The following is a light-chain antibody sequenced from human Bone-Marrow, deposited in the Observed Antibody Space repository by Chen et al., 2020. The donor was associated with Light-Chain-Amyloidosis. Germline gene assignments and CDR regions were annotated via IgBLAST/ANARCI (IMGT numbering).Light chain of an antibody. CDR3: QSYQGSSQGV. J-gene: IGLJ3*02. CDR1: SGSIATNY. V-gene: IGLV6-57*01. CDR2: EDD. Sequence: NFMLTQPHSVSESPGKTVIMSCTRSSGSIATNYVQWYQQRPGSSPTTVIYEDDQRPSGVPDRFSGSVDRSSNSASLTISGLKTEDEADYYCQSYQGSSQGVFGGGTKLTVL.